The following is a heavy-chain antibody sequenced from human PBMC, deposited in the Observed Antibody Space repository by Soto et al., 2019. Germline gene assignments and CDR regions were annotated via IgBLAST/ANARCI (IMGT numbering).Heavy chain of an antibody. Sequence: ASVKVSCKASGYTFTSYDINWVRQATGQGLEWMGWMNPNSGNTGYAQKFQGRVTMTRNTSISTAYMELSSLRSEDTAVYYCARVGSVFTIFGVVIPKDYYMDVWGKGTTVTVSS. J-gene: IGHJ6*03. CDR2: MNPNSGNT. V-gene: IGHV1-8*01. CDR1: GYTFTSYD. D-gene: IGHD3-3*01. CDR3: ARVGSVFTIFGVVIPKDYYMDV.